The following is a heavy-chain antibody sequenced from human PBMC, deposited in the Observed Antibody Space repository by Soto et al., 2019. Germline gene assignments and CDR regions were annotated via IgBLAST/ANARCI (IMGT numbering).Heavy chain of an antibody. CDR2: IWYDGSNK. CDR1: GFPFSSYG. D-gene: IGHD6-19*01. Sequence: QVQLVESGGGVVQPGRSLRLSCAASGFPFSSYGMHWVRQAPGKGLEWVAVIWYDGSNKYYADSVKGRFTISRDNSKNMLYLQMNSLRSEYTAVYYCARSGRWGQGTLVTVSS. J-gene: IGHJ4*02. V-gene: IGHV3-33*01. CDR3: ARSGR.